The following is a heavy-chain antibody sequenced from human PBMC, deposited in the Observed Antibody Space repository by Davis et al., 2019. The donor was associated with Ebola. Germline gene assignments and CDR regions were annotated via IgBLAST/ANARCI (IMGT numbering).Heavy chain of an antibody. D-gene: IGHD4-17*01. CDR3: TTTTVTSDY. V-gene: IGHV3-73*01. CDR1: GFTFSSYW. CDR2: IRSKANSYAT. J-gene: IGHJ4*02. Sequence: GGSLRLSCAASGFTFSSYWMHWVRQASGKGLEWVGRIRSKANSYATAYAASVKGRFTISRDDSKNTAYLQMNSLKTEDTAVYYCTTTTVTSDYWGQGTLVTVSS.